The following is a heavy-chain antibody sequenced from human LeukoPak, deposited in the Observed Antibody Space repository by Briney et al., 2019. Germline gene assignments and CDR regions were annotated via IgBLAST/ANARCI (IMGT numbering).Heavy chain of an antibody. CDR3: ARALELLTFDY. D-gene: IGHD1-7*01. J-gene: IGHJ4*02. CDR1: GFTFSSYW. V-gene: IGHV3-21*01. Sequence: GGSLRLSCAATGFTFSSYWMSWVRQAPGKGLEWVSSISSSSSYIYYADSVKGRFTISRDNAKNSLYLQMSSLRAEDTAVYYCARALELLTFDYWGQGTLVTVSS. CDR2: ISSSSSYI.